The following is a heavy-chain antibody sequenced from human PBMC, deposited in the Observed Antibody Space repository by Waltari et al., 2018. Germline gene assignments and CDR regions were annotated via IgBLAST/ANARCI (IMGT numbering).Heavy chain of an antibody. J-gene: IGHJ4*02. CDR3: ARREHFGDSLDY. Sequence: QVQLVQSGAEVKKPVAEVRVSWKAAGYTLTGYYIHWARRAPGQGLGWMGRINPNTGDTKFAQNFRVRVTMTRDTSISTAYMELSGLRSDDTAMYFCARREHFGDSLDYWGQGTLVAVSS. V-gene: IGHV1-2*06. CDR2: INPNTGDT. CDR1: GYTLTGYY. D-gene: IGHD3-16*01.